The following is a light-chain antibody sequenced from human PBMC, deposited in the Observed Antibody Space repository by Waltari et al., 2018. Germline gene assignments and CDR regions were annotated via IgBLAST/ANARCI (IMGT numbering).Light chain of an antibody. CDR1: QSISSW. J-gene: IGKJ1*01. CDR2: KAS. CDR3: QQYNSYSTWT. Sequence: DIQMTQSPSTLSASVGDRVPITCRASQSISSWLAWYQQKPGKAPKLLIYKASSLESGGPSRFSGSGSGTEFTLTISSLQPDDFATYYCQQYNSYSTWTFGQGTKVEIK. V-gene: IGKV1-5*03.